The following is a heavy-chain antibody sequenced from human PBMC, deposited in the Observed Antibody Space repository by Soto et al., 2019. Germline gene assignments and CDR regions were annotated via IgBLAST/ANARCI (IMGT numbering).Heavy chain of an antibody. J-gene: IGHJ4*02. CDR3: VREDGIVGANSAFDY. CDR2: INGRGNYI. D-gene: IGHD1-26*01. V-gene: IGHV3-21*01. CDR1: GFTFSTYT. Sequence: PGGSLRLSWASSGFTFSTYTMNWVRQAPGKGLEWVSSINGRGNYIYYADSVKGRFTISRDNTKNSLYLQMDRLRAEDTALYYCVREDGIVGANSAFDYWGLGALVTVSS.